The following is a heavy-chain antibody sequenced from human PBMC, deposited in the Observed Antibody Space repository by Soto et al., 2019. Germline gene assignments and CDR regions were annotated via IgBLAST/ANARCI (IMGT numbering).Heavy chain of an antibody. D-gene: IGHD1-26*01. V-gene: IGHV3-48*01. J-gene: IGHJ4*02. CDR3: ARDRFGYGGPVPLFDS. Sequence: PGGSLRLSCAASGFTFSSYSMNWVRQAPGKGLEWVSYISSSSSTIYYADSVKGRFTISRDNAKNSLYLQMNSLRAEDTAVYYCARDRFGYGGPVPLFDSWGQGPLVTAS. CDR1: GFTFSSYS. CDR2: ISSSSSTI.